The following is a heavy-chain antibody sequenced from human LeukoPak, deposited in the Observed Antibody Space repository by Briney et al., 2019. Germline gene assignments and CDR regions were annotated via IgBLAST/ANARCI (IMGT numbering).Heavy chain of an antibody. J-gene: IGHJ4*02. Sequence: PGGSLRLSCAASGFTFSSYAMHWVRQAPGKGLEWVAVISYDGSNKYYADSVKGRFTISRDNAKNSLYLQMNSLRAEDTAVYYCARDNPTYYDFWSGYYLDYWGQGTLVTVSS. CDR3: ARDNPTYYDFWSGYYLDY. CDR2: ISYDGSNK. V-gene: IGHV3-30-3*01. D-gene: IGHD3-3*01. CDR1: GFTFSSYA.